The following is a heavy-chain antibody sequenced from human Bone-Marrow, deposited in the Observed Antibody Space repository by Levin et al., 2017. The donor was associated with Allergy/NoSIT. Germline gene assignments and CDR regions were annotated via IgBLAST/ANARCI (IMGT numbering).Heavy chain of an antibody. CDR1: GYTFTSYG. V-gene: IGHV1-18*01. Sequence: VASVKVSCKASGYTFTSYGISWVRQAPGQGLEWMGWISAYNGNTNYAQKLQGRVTMTTDTSTSTAYMELRSLRSDDTAVYYCAREGVWSGFPNYYYYYMDVWGKGTTVTVSS. D-gene: IGHD3-3*01. CDR2: ISAYNGNT. CDR3: AREGVWSGFPNYYYYYMDV. J-gene: IGHJ6*03.